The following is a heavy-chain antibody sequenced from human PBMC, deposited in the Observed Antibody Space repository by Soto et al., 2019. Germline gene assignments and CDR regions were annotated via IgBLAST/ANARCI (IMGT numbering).Heavy chain of an antibody. J-gene: IGHJ4*02. CDR2: ISWQSGSI. CDR1: GFIFDDYA. Sequence: EVQLVESGGGLAQPGRSLRLSCAASGFIFDDYAMHWVRQAPGKGLEWVSGISWQSGSIRYADSVKGRFTISSDNAKNSLYLQMNSLRVEHTSLYYCAKDMFSSSSAATFDDWGQGILVTVSS. D-gene: IGHD6-6*01. CDR3: AKDMFSSSSAATFDD. V-gene: IGHV3-9*01.